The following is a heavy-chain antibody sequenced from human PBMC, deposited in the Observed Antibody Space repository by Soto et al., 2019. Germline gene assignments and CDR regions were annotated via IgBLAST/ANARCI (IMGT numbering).Heavy chain of an antibody. V-gene: IGHV4-34*01. CDR2: INHSGST. Sequence: SETLSLTCAVYGGSFSGYYWSWIRQPPGKGLEWIGEINHSGSTNYNPSLKSRVTISVDTSKNQFSLKLSSATAADTAVYYCARKRHKQWLTPDNWFDPWGQGTPVTVSS. J-gene: IGHJ5*02. CDR1: GGSFSGYY. D-gene: IGHD6-19*01. CDR3: ARKRHKQWLTPDNWFDP.